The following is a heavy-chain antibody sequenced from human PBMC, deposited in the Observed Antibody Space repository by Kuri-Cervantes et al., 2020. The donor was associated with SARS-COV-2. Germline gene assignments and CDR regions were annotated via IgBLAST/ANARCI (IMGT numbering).Heavy chain of an antibody. D-gene: IGHD6-19*01. Sequence: GESLKISCAASGFTFSSYGTHWVRQAPGKGLEWVAVIWYDGSNKYYADSVKGRFTISRDNSKNTLYLQMNSLRAEDTAVYYCAKDVEQWLVRSFWYYGMDVWGQGTTVTVSS. J-gene: IGHJ6*02. CDR2: IWYDGSNK. V-gene: IGHV3-33*06. CDR1: GFTFSSYG. CDR3: AKDVEQWLVRSFWYYGMDV.